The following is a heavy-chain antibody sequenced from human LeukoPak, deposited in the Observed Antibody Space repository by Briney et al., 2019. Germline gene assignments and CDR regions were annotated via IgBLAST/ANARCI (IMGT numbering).Heavy chain of an antibody. Sequence: PGGSLRLSCAASGFTFSSYGMHWVRQAPGKGLEWVAVISYDGSNKYYADSVKGRFTISRDNSKNTLYLQMSSLRAEDTAVYYCAKVGFDYWGQGTLVTVSS. CDR3: AKVGFDY. CDR1: GFTFSSYG. D-gene: IGHD3-10*01. CDR2: ISYDGSNK. J-gene: IGHJ4*02. V-gene: IGHV3-30*18.